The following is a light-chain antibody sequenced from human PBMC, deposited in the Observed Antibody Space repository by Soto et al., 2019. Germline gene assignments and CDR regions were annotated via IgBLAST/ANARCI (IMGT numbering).Light chain of an antibody. Sequence: ETLMTQSPATLSVSPGERATLSCRASQSVSSKLAWYQQKPGQAPRLLIYGASSRATGIPDRFSGSGSGTDFTLTISRLEPEDFAVYYCQQYGSSQRTFGQGTKVDIK. CDR2: GAS. CDR1: QSVSSK. CDR3: QQYGSSQRT. J-gene: IGKJ1*01. V-gene: IGKV3-20*01.